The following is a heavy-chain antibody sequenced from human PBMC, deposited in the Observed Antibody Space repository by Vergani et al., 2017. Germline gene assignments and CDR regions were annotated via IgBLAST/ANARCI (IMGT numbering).Heavy chain of an antibody. Sequence: QVQLVQSGAEVKKPGSSVKVSCKASGGTFSSYAISWVRQAPGQGLEWMGRIIPIFGTANYAQKFQGRVTITADESTGTAYMALSSLRSEDTAVYYCARVPYCGGDCYSGGTYYGMDVWGQGTTVTVSS. D-gene: IGHD2-21*02. J-gene: IGHJ6*02. CDR2: IIPIFGTA. CDR1: GGTFSSYA. V-gene: IGHV1-69*18. CDR3: ARVPYCGGDCYSGGTYYGMDV.